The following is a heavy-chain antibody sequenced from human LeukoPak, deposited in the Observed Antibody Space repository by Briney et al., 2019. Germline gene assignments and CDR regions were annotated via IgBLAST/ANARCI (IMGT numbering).Heavy chain of an antibody. V-gene: IGHV3-33*01. CDR1: GFTFSSYG. J-gene: IGHJ4*02. Sequence: GRSLRLSCAASGFTFSSYGMHWVRQAPGKGLGWVAVIWYDGSNKYYADSVKGRFTISGDNSKNTLYLQMNSLRAEDTAVYYCARGLGKYCSGGSCYPPANYWGQGTLVTVSS. D-gene: IGHD2-15*01. CDR3: ARGLGKYCSGGSCYPPANY. CDR2: IWYDGSNK.